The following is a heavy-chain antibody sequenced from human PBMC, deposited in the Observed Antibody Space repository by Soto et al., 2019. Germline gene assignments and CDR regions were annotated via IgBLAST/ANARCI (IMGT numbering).Heavy chain of an antibody. CDR1: GFTFSSYS. V-gene: IGHV3-48*01. CDR2: ISSSSTI. Sequence: EVQLVESGGGLVQPGGSLRLSCAASGFTFSSYSMNWVRQAPGKGLEWVSYISSSSTIYYADSVKGRFTISRDNAKNSLYLQMNSLRAEDTAVYYCARDPDYGDYEDYWGQGTLVTVSS. CDR3: ARDPDYGDYEDY. D-gene: IGHD4-17*01. J-gene: IGHJ4*02.